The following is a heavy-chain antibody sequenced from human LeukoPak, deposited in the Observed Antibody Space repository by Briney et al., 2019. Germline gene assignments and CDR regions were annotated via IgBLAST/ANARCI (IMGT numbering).Heavy chain of an antibody. V-gene: IGHV3-74*01. J-gene: IGHJ4*02. Sequence: PGGSLRLSCAASGFTFSKYWMHGVRQARAKGMGWISRINSDGSRTTYADSVKGRFTISRDNAKNTLYLQMNSLRAEDTAVYYCARVTYYYASGSLAVYYFDYWGQGTLVTVSS. CDR3: ARVTYYYASGSLAVYYFDY. D-gene: IGHD3-10*01. CDR1: GFTFSKYW. CDR2: INSDGSRT.